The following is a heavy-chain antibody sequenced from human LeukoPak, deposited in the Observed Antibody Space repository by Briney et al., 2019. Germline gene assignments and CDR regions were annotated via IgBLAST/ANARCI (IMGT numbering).Heavy chain of an antibody. D-gene: IGHD2-2*01. J-gene: IGHJ4*02. CDR2: ISSSSSTI. CDR1: GFTFSSYS. Sequence: QPGRSLRLSCAASGFTFSSYSMNWVRQAPGKGLEWVSYISSSSSTIYYADSVKGRFTISRDNSKNTLYLQMDSLRAEDTAMYYCAKDRTLAATPIDSWGQGTLVTVSS. CDR3: AKDRTLAATPIDS. V-gene: IGHV3-48*01.